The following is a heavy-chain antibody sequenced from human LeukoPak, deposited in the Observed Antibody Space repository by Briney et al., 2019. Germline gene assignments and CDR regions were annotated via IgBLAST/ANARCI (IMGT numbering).Heavy chain of an antibody. D-gene: IGHD1-26*01. J-gene: IGHJ4*02. CDR1: GFSFDDYG. V-gene: IGHV3-20*04. CDR2: INWNGGST. CDR3: ARDDFSGSYCD. Sequence: GGSLRLSCAASGFSFDDYGMSWVRQAPGKGLEWVSGINWNGGSTGYGEAVKGRFTISRDSAKKSLYLQMNSLRADDTATYYCARDDFSGSYCDWGQGTLVTVSS.